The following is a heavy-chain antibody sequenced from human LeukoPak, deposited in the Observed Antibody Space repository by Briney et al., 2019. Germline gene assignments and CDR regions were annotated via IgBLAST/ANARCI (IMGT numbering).Heavy chain of an antibody. D-gene: IGHD4-11*01. Sequence: ASVKVSCKASGYSFSDYYIQRVRQVPGQGPEWMGWVNPDSGGSICAQRFQGRVTLTRDTSINTAYLELTSLKSDDTALYFCARVSWTTGGLGYWGQGTLVTVSS. J-gene: IGHJ4*02. V-gene: IGHV1-2*02. CDR3: ARVSWTTGGLGY. CDR1: GYSFSDYY. CDR2: VNPDSGGS.